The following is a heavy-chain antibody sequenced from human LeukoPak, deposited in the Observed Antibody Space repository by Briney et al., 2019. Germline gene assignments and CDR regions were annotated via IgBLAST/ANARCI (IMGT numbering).Heavy chain of an antibody. V-gene: IGHV1-18*01. J-gene: IGHJ4*02. Sequence: ASVKVPCKASGYTFTRYGISWMRQAPGQGLEWMGWIATYNGKTSYGQRFQGRVTMTTDTSTSTAYMELRSLRPDDTAVYYCAARSGELPYYFDYWGQGTLVTVSS. D-gene: IGHD1-26*01. CDR1: GYTFTRYG. CDR2: IATYNGKT. CDR3: AARSGELPYYFDY.